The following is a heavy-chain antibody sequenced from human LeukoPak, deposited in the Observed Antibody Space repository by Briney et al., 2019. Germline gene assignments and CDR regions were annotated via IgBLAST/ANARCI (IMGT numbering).Heavy chain of an antibody. J-gene: IGHJ4*02. CDR3: AKVGGLYNWNDFGY. Sequence: GGSLRLSWAASGFTFSSYAMSWVRQAPGKGLEWVSAISGSGGSTYYADSVKGRFTISRDNSKNTLYLQMNSLRAEDTAVYYCAKVGGLYNWNDFGYWGQGTLVTVSS. D-gene: IGHD1-1*01. V-gene: IGHV3-23*01. CDR2: ISGSGGST. CDR1: GFTFSSYA.